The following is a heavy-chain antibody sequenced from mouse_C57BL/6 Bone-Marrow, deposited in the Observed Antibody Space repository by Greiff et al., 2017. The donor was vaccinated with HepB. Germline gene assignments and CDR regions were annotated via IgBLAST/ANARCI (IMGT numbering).Heavy chain of an antibody. CDR2: ISSGGDYI. D-gene: IGHD2-5*01. CDR1: GFTFSSYA. V-gene: IGHV5-9-1*02. CDR3: TREHSNYEFDY. Sequence: EVKLAESGEGLVKPGGSLKLSCAASGFTFSSYAMSWVRQTPEKRLEWVAYISSGGDYIYYADTVKGRFTISRDNARNTLYLQMSSLKSEDTAMYYCTREHSNYEFDYWGQGTTLTVSS. J-gene: IGHJ2*01.